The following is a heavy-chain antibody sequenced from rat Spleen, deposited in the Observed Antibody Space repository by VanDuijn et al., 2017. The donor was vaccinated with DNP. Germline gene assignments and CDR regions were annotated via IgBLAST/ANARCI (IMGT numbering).Heavy chain of an antibody. CDR1: GFIFSNYG. Sequence: EVQLVESGGGPVQPGRSLKLSCVASGFIFSNYGMAWVRQAPTKGLEWVATISYDGSSTYYRDSVKGRFSISRDNAKSTLYLQMNSLRSEDTATYFCTRRTEAPYWYFDFWGPGTMVTVSS. CDR2: ISYDGSST. J-gene: IGHJ1*01. CDR3: TRRTEAPYWYFDF. V-gene: IGHV5-29*01. D-gene: IGHD1-11*01.